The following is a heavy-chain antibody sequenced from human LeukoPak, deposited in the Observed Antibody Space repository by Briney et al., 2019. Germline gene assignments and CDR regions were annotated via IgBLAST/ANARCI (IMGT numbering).Heavy chain of an antibody. CDR2: ISTYNGNT. Sequence: ASVKVSCKASGGTFSNYAISWVRQAPGQGLEWVGWISTYNGNTNYAPNIQDRVTMTTDTSTSTAYMELRSLRSDDTAVYYCGRALLGGSDIYTPFSYWGQGTLVTVSS. CDR1: GGTFSNYA. J-gene: IGHJ4*02. D-gene: IGHD3-10*01. V-gene: IGHV1-18*01. CDR3: GRALLGGSDIYTPFSY.